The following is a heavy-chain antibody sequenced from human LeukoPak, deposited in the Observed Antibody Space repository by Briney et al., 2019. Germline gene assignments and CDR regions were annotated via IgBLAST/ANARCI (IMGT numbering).Heavy chain of an antibody. CDR3: ARAASELLWFGESPGYYYCMDV. CDR1: GGSISSYY. CDR2: IYYSGST. Sequence: SETLSLTCAVYGGSISSYYWSWIRQPPGKGLEWIGYIYYSGSTNYNPSLKSRVTISVDTSKNQFSLKLSSVTAADTAVYYCARAASELLWFGESPGYYYCMDVWGKGTTVTVSS. D-gene: IGHD3-10*01. J-gene: IGHJ6*03. V-gene: IGHV4-59*01.